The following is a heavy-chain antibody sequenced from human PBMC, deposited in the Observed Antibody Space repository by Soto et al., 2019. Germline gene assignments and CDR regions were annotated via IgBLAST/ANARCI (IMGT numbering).Heavy chain of an antibody. CDR1: GFNFDYYA. J-gene: IGHJ3*02. CDR3: VRDMVAARKAFDI. CDR2: INAGNGNT. V-gene: IGHV1-3*01. Sequence: QVQLVQSGAEMKRPGASVKVSCRTSGFNFDYYALHWVRQAPGHRLEWMGWINAGNGNTKYSEKFKGRVTLSRDSSASTVYIEMSRLRSEDTAMYYCVRDMVAARKAFDIWGQGTMITVSS. D-gene: IGHD2-15*01.